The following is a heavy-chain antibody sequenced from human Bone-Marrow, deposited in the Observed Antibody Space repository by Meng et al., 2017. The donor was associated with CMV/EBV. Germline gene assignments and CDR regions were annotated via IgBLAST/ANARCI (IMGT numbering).Heavy chain of an antibody. J-gene: IGHJ3*02. V-gene: IGHV1-8*02. CDR2: INPNSGNT. Sequence: ASVKVSCKASGYTFTGYYMHWVRQAPGQGLEWMGWINPNSGNTGYAQKFQGRVTMTRNTSISTAYMELSSLRSEDTAVYYCARGDADAFDIWGQGTMVTVSS. CDR1: GYTFTGYY. CDR3: ARGDADAFDI.